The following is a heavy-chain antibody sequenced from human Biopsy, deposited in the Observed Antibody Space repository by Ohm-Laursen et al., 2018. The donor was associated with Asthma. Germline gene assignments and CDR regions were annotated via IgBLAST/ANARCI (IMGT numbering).Heavy chain of an antibody. V-gene: IGHV1-69*01. D-gene: IGHD5-12*01. CDR1: GDFFSNYA. CDR2: LIPVLGTQ. CDR3: ARGYSGSDRIVYYYSGLEV. Sequence: PVKVPCKTSGDFFSNYAIIRVRQAPGQGHEWMGGLIPVLGTQDHAQMFEGRVTITADESTSTAYMELSSLSSEDTAVYYCARGYSGSDRIVYYYSGLEVWGQGTTVTVSS. J-gene: IGHJ6*02.